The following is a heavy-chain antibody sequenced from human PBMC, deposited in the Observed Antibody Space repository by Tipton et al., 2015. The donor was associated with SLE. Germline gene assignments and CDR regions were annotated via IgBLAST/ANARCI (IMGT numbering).Heavy chain of an antibody. J-gene: IGHJ6*03. V-gene: IGHV4-59*01. CDR3: ARDGGTKNYYYYYYMDV. D-gene: IGHD3-16*01. CDR2: IYYSGST. CDR1: GGSISSYY. Sequence: LRLSCTVSGGSISSYYWSWIRQPPGKGLEWIGYIYYSGSTNYNPSLKSRVTISVDTSKNQFSLKLSSATAADTAVYYCARDGGTKNYYYYYYMDVWGKGTTVTVSS.